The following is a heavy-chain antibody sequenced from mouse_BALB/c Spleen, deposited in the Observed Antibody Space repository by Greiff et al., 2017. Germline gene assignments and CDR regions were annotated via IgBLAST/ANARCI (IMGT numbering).Heavy chain of an antibody. Sequence: EVKLQQSGPDLVKPSQSLSLTCTVTGYSITSGYSWHWIRQFPGNKLEWMGYIHYSGSTNYNPSLKSRISITRYTSKNQFFLQLNSVTTEDTAMYYCARQLLLRSFDYWGQGTTLTVSS. V-gene: IGHV3-1*02. CDR2: IHYSGST. J-gene: IGHJ2*01. CDR3: ARQLLLRSFDY. CDR1: GYSITSGYS. D-gene: IGHD1-1*01.